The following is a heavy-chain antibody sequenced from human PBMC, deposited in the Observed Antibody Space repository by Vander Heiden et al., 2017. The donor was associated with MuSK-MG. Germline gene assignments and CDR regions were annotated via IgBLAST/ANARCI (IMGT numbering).Heavy chain of an antibody. D-gene: IGHD3-9*01. CDR2: IYHSGST. CDR3: ARFGGTGYYRGWFDP. CDR1: GYSISSGYY. J-gene: IGHJ5*02. Sequence: QVQLQESGPGLVKPSETLSLTCTVSGYSISSGYYWGWIRQPPGKGLEWIGSIYHSGSTYYNPSLKSRVTISVDTSKNQFSLKLSSVTAADTAVYYCARFGGTGYYRGWFDPWGQGTLVTVSS. V-gene: IGHV4-38-2*02.